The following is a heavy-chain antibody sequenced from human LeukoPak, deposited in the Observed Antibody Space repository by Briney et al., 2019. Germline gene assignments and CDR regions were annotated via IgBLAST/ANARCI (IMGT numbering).Heavy chain of an antibody. CDR3: ARSIYYDGSDYYPHFDS. Sequence: GGSLRLSCAASGFTVSSNYMNWVRQPPGKGLEWVSVIFSGGGTTYYADPVKGRFTISRDNAKDTLCLQLNSLRAEDTAVYYCARSIYYDGSDYYPHFDSWGQGTLVTVSS. J-gene: IGHJ4*02. CDR2: IFSGGGTT. CDR1: GFTVSSNY. D-gene: IGHD3-22*01. V-gene: IGHV3-66*01.